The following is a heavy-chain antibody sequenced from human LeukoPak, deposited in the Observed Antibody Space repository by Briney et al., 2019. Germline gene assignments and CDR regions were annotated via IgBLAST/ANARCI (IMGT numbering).Heavy chain of an antibody. J-gene: IGHJ4*02. Sequence: SETLSLTCTVSGGSISGYFWSWIRQPPGKGLQWIGYIYYSGSTNYNPSLKSRVTISVDTSNNQFSLKLSSVTAAGTAVYYCARWGSSGFDYWGQGTLVTVSS. CDR1: GGSISGYF. D-gene: IGHD3-22*01. V-gene: IGHV4-59*01. CDR2: IYYSGST. CDR3: ARWGSSGFDY.